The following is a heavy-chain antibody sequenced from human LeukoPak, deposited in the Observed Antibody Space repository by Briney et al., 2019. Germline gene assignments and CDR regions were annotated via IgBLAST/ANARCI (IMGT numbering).Heavy chain of an antibody. J-gene: IGHJ4*02. D-gene: IGHD6-13*01. Sequence: PSETLSLTCTVSGGSISRDYWSWIRQPPGKGLEWIGYIYYTGSTNYNPSLKSRVTISVDTSKNQFSLKLSSVTAADTAVYYCARVPYSSSWSSFDYWGQGTLVTVSS. CDR3: ARVPYSSSWSSFDY. CDR2: IYYTGST. CDR1: GGSISRDY. V-gene: IGHV4-59*01.